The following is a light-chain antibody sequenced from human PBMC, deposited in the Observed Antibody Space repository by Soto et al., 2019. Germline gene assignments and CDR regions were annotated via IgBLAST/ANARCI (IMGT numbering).Light chain of an antibody. J-gene: IGLJ1*01. Sequence: QSVLTQPPSASGSPGQSVTISRTGTSGDIGGYDYVSWYQQHPGKAPKLMIYEVTKRPLGVPDRFSGSKSGNTASLTVSGLQAEDEADYYCSSYAGSNNPYVFGTGTKVTAL. CDR1: SGDIGGYDY. V-gene: IGLV2-8*01. CDR3: SSYAGSNNPYV. CDR2: EVT.